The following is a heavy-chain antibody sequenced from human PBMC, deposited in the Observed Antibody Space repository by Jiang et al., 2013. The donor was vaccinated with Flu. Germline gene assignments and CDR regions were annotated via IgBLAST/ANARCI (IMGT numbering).Heavy chain of an antibody. J-gene: IGHJ4*02. CDR1: GGSISSYY. Sequence: GLVKPSETLPLTCTVSGGSISSYYWSWIRQPPGKGLEWIGYIYYSGSTDYNPSLKSRVTISVNMSKNQFSLKLTSVTAADTAVYYCARLGGSYGVDYWGQGTLVTVSS. V-gene: IGHV4-59*08. CDR3: ARLGGSYGVDY. CDR2: IYYSGST. D-gene: IGHD1-26*01.